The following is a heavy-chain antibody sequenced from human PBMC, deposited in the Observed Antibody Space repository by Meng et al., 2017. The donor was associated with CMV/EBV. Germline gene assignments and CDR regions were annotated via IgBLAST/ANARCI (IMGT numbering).Heavy chain of an antibody. V-gene: IGHV3-21*01. Sequence: LTCAASGFTFSSYSMNWVRQAPGKGLEWVSSISSSSSYIYYADSVKGRFTISRDNAKNSLYLQMNSLRAEDTAVYYCAREGVPAAKTGYFDYWGQGTLVTVSS. CDR3: AREGVPAAKTGYFDY. D-gene: IGHD2-2*01. J-gene: IGHJ4*02. CDR1: GFTFSSYS. CDR2: ISSSSSYI.